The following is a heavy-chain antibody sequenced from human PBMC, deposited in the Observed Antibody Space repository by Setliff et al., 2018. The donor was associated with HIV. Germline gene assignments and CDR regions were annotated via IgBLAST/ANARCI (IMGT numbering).Heavy chain of an antibody. D-gene: IGHD3-22*01. CDR3: ARGSRLDDSSGYYNY. Sequence: PSETLSLTCTVSGGSIRSTSYYWGWIRQPPGKGLEWIGSIYYSGSTYYNPSLKSRVTISVDTSKNQFSLKLSSVTAADTAMYYCARGSRLDDSSGYYNYWGQGTLVTVSS. CDR2: IYYSGST. CDR1: GGSIRSTSYY. J-gene: IGHJ4*02. V-gene: IGHV4-39*01.